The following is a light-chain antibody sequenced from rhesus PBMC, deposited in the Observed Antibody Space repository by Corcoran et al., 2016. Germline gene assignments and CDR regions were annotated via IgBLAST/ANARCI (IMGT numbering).Light chain of an antibody. V-gene: IGKV1-19*01. CDR3: QQYDDRPT. J-gene: IGKJ1*01. CDR2: YTS. Sequence: DIQMTQSPSSLSASVGDKVTITCHASQDISSWLVWYQQKPGKAPKPLIYYTSSLQSGVPSRSSGSGSGTDYTLTISSLQPEDFATYYCQQYDDRPTFGQGTKVEIK. CDR1: QDISSW.